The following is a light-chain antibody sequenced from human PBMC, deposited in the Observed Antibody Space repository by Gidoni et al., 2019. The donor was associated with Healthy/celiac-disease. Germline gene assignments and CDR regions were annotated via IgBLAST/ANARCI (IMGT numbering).Light chain of an antibody. CDR1: SSNIGSNT. J-gene: IGLJ2*01. V-gene: IGLV1-44*01. Sequence: QSVLTQPPSASGTPGQRVTISCSGSSSNIGSNTVNWYQQLPGTAPKLLIFSNNQRPSGVPARSSGSKSGTSASLAISGLQSEDEADYYCAEWDDSLNGPVFGGGTKLTVL. CDR3: AEWDDSLNGPV. CDR2: SNN.